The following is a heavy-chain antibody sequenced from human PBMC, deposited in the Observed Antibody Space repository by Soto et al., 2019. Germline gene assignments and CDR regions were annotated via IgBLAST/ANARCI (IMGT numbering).Heavy chain of an antibody. D-gene: IGHD1-26*01. CDR3: ARGGSGSYGYYYGMDV. V-gene: IGHV3-74*02. J-gene: IGHJ6*02. CDR2: INSDGSRT. CDR1: GFTFSSYW. Sequence: EVQLAESGGGLVQPGGSLRLSCAASGFTFSSYWMHWVRQAPGKGLVWVSRINSDGSRTDYADSVKGRFTISRDNAKNTLDMEMNSLRVEDTAVYYCARGGSGSYGYYYGMDVWGQGTTVTVSS.